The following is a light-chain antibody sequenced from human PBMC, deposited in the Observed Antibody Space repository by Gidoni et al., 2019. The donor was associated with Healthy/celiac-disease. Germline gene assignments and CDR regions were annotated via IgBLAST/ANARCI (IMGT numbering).Light chain of an antibody. CDR3: SSYTSISTLTV. CDR2: EVS. J-gene: IGLJ2*01. V-gene: IGLV2-14*01. CDR1: SSVVGGYNY. Sequence: SALTQPASVSGAPAPSTTLSCAGTSSVVGGYNYVSCYQQHPRQAPKLMIYEVSNRPAGVSNRFSGSTSGNPASLTISGLQAEDDADYYCSSYTSISTLTVFGGWTKLTVL.